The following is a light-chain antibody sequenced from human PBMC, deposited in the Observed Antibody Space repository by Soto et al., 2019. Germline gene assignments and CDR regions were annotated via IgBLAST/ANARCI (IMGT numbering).Light chain of an antibody. CDR3: RSYTRSSNLVV. V-gene: IGLV2-14*01. J-gene: IGLJ2*01. CDR2: EVN. Sequence: QSALTQPASVSGSPGQSITISCTGTSSDVGGYNYVSWYQQHPGKAPKLMIYEVNNRPSGVSNRFSGSKSGNTASLTISGLQAEDESDYYCRSYTRSSNLVVFGGGTQLTVL. CDR1: SSDVGGYNY.